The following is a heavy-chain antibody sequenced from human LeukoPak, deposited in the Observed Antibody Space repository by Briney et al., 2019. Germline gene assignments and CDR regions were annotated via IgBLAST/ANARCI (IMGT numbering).Heavy chain of an antibody. D-gene: IGHD3-10*01. V-gene: IGHV4-4*07. CDR2: IYSSGST. CDR3: AREYGSYYYYGMDV. J-gene: IGHJ6*02. Sequence: SETLSLTCTVSGGSISSYYWSWIRQPVGKGLEWIGRIYSSGSTNYNPSLRSRVTMSVDTSKNQVSLKLSSVTAADTAVYYCAREYGSYYYYGMDVWGQGTTVTVSS. CDR1: GGSISSYY.